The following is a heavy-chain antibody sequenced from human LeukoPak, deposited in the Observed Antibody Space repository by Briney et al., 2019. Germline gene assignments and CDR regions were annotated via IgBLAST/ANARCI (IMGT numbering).Heavy chain of an antibody. J-gene: IGHJ4*02. CDR1: GFAFSGFS. CDR2: IKQDGSEK. Sequence: GGSLRLSCAASGFAFSGFSMNWVRQAPGKGLEWVANIKQDGSEKYYVDSVKGRFTISRDNAKNSLYLQMNSLRVEDTAVYYCAKVAKYYYGSETYYFFDYWGQGTLVTASS. V-gene: IGHV3-7*01. CDR3: AKVAKYYYGSETYYFFDY. D-gene: IGHD3-10*01.